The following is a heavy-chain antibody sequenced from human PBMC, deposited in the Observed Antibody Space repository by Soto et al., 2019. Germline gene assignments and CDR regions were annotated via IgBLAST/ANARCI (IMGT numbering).Heavy chain of an antibody. J-gene: IGHJ4*02. CDR1: GGTFSSYA. CDR3: ARDKYSGSYYPTELDY. Sequence: ASVKVSCKASGGTFSSYAISWVRQAPGQGLEWMGGIIPIFGTANYAQKFQGRVTITADESTSTAYMELSSLRSEDTAVYYCARDKYSGSYYPTELDYWGQGTLVTISS. D-gene: IGHD1-26*01. V-gene: IGHV1-69*13. CDR2: IIPIFGTA.